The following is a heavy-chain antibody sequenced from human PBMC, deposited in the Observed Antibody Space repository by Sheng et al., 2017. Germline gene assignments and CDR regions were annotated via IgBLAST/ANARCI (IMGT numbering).Heavy chain of an antibody. V-gene: IGHV4-38-2*01. Sequence: QVQLQESGPGLVKPSETLSLTCAVSGYSISSGYYWGWIRQPPGKGLEWIGSIYHSGSTYYNPSLKSRVTISVDTSKNQFSLKLSSVTAADTAVYYCARGGDGYNYVPGGHDYWGQGTLVTVSS. J-gene: IGHJ4*02. D-gene: IGHD5-12*01. CDR1: GYSISSGYY. CDR3: ARGGDGYNYVPGGHDY. CDR2: IYHSGST.